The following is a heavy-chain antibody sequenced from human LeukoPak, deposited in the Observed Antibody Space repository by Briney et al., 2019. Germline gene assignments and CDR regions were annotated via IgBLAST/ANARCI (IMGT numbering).Heavy chain of an antibody. CDR1: GFNLTNHG. D-gene: IGHD2-15*01. V-gene: IGHV3-23*01. Sequence: GGSLRLSCAVSGFNLTNHGVSWVRQAPGKGLEWVSIITGTGGKYYGDSVKGRFVLSRDNSKNTVYMQMSSLRAEDTATYYCAKDYCRDGNCPFPFLDSWGQGTQVTVSS. CDR2: ITGTGGK. J-gene: IGHJ4*02. CDR3: AKDYCRDGNCPFPFLDS.